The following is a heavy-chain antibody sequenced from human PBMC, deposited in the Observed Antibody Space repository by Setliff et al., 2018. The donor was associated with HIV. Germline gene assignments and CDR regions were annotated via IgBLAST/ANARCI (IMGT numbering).Heavy chain of an antibody. V-gene: IGHV4-4*08. Sequence: SETLSLTCTVSGDSISTDYWTWIRQPPGKGLEWIGYIYTSGSVNYNPSLNSRVTISVDTSQNQFSLKLTSVTAADTAVYYCARLRQWLAFFDSWGQGTLVTVSS. J-gene: IGHJ4*02. D-gene: IGHD6-19*01. CDR3: ARLRQWLAFFDS. CDR2: IYTSGSV. CDR1: GDSISTDY.